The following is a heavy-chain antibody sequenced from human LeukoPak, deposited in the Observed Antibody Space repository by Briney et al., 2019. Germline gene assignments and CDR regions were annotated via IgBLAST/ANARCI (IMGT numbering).Heavy chain of an antibody. Sequence: PGGSLRLSCAASGFTFSSYEMNWVRQAPGKGLEWVSYIGDSASSIYYADSVEGRFTISRDNARNSLYLQMNSLRAEDTAVYYCARDGLSSGARDWFDPWGQGTLVTVSS. CDR1: GFTFSSYE. D-gene: IGHD3-22*01. J-gene: IGHJ5*02. CDR2: IGDSASSI. CDR3: ARDGLSSGARDWFDP. V-gene: IGHV3-48*03.